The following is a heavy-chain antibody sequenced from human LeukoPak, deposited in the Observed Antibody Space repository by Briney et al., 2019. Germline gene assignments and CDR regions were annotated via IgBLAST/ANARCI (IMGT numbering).Heavy chain of an antibody. Sequence: SETLSLTCTVSGGSISSYYWSWIRQPPGKGLEWIGYIYYSGSTNYNPSLKGRVTISVDTSKNQFSLKLSSVTAADTAVYYCARTPREETDAFDIWGQGTMVTVSS. D-gene: IGHD2-15*01. CDR1: GGSISSYY. CDR3: ARTPREETDAFDI. V-gene: IGHV4-59*01. J-gene: IGHJ3*02. CDR2: IYYSGST.